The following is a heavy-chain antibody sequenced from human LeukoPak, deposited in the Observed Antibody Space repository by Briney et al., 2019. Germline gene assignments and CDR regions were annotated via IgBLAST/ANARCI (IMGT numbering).Heavy chain of an antibody. D-gene: IGHD5-18*01. CDR3: ARDRSGYTFDD. CDR1: GFIFSSYS. CDR2: ISATGNYI. V-gene: IGHV3-21*01. J-gene: IGHJ4*02. Sequence: GGSLRLSCAASGFIFSSYSMNWVRQTPGKGLEWVSSISATGNYIYYADSVKGRFTISRDNAKNSLYLQMNSLRAEDTAVYYCARDRSGYTFDDWGQGTLVTVSS.